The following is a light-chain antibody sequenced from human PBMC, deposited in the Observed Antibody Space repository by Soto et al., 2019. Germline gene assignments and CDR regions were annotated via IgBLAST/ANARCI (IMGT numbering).Light chain of an antibody. J-gene: IGLJ2*01. CDR3: CSYAGSYTFVV. CDR2: DVS. Sequence: QSALTQPRSVSGSPGQSVTISCTGTSSDVGGYNYVSWYQQHPGKAPKLMIYDVSKRPSGVPDRFSGSKSGNTASLTISGRQGEDEADYYCCSYAGSYTFVVFGGGTKLT. V-gene: IGLV2-11*01. CDR1: SSDVGGYNY.